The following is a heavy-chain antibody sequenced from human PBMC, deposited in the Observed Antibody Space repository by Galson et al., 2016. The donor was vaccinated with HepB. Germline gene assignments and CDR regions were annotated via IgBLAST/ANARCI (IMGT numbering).Heavy chain of an antibody. CDR2: IYQTGTA. D-gene: IGHD4/OR15-4a*01. V-gene: IGHV4-4*02. CDR1: GDSISNNYW. CDR3: TRGTLGSVATMAFDN. Sequence: ETLSLTCAVSGDSISNNYWWTWVRQSPGQGLEWIGEIYQTGTAHYNPSFTSRATISIDKSKNEISLRLASVTAADTALYYCTRGTLGSVATMAFDNWGQGTLVTVSS. J-gene: IGHJ4*02.